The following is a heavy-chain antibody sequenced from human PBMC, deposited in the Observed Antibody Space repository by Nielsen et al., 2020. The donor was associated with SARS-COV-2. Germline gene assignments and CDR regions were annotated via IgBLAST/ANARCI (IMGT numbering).Heavy chain of an antibody. D-gene: IGHD1-26*01. V-gene: IGHV1-2*06. CDR1: GYTFTGYY. J-gene: IGHJ4*02. CDR3: ARARGSGSFPFDY. Sequence: ASVKVSCKASGYTFTGYYMHWVRQAPGQGLEWMGRINPNSGGTNYAQKFQGRVTMTRDTSISTAYMELSRLRSDDTAVYYCARARGSGSFPFDYWGQGTLVTVSS. CDR2: INPNSGGT.